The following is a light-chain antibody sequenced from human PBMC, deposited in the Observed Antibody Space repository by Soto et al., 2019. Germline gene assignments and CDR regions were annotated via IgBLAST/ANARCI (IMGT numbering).Light chain of an antibody. V-gene: IGKV3-15*01. J-gene: IGKJ2*01. CDR1: QSVSNN. CDR3: QQYGGSLYT. CDR2: AAS. Sequence: DKVMTQSPATLSVSPGERATLSCRASQSVSNNLAWYQQKPGQTPRLLIYAASTRATDIPARFSGSGSGTEFTLTISRLEPEDFAVYYCQQYGGSLYTFGQGTKLEIK.